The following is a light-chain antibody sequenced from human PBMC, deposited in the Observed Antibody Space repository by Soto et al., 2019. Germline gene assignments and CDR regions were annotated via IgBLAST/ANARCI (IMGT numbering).Light chain of an antibody. CDR3: QQLNTYPVT. CDR1: QGVSRY. Sequence: IPVTQSPSSPAASGGGSVPITCRASQGVSRYLSWYQQKPGRAPILLISAASTLQSGVPARFSGSGSGTDFTLSITSLQPEDFATYYCQQLNTYPVTFGGGTKVDIK. CDR2: AAS. J-gene: IGKJ4*01. V-gene: IGKV1-9*01.